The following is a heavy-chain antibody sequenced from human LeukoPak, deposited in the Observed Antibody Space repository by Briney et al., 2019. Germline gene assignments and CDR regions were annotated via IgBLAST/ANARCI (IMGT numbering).Heavy chain of an antibody. J-gene: IGHJ6*03. CDR2: IYQSGIT. Sequence: PSETLSLTCAVYGGSFSGYYWTWIRQPPGKGLEWIGDIYQSGITNYTPSLKSRVTISVDTSKNQFSLKLSSVTAADTAVYYCATVGQGHYYMDVWGKGTTVTVSS. V-gene: IGHV4-34*01. CDR1: GGSFSGYY. CDR3: ATVGQGHYYMDV.